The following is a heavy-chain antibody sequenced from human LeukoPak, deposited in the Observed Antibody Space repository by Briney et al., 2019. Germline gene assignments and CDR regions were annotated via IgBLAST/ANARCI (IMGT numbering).Heavy chain of an antibody. CDR3: ARDLGRWLRGSYYYYMGV. CDR2: IIPIFGTA. D-gene: IGHD5-12*01. Sequence: GASVKVSCKASGGTFSSYAISWVRQAPGQGLEWMGGIIPIFGTANYAQKFQGRVTITADKSTSTAYMELSSLRSEDTAVYYCARDLGRWLRGSYYYYMGVWGKGTTVTVSS. V-gene: IGHV1-69*06. CDR1: GGTFSSYA. J-gene: IGHJ6*03.